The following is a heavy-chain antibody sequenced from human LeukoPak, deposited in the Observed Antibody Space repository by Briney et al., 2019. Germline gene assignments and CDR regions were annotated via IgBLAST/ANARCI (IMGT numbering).Heavy chain of an antibody. Sequence: ASVKVSCTASGYTFTSYYMHWVRQAPGQGLEWMGIINPSGGSTSYAQKFQGRVTMTRDTSTSTVYMELSSLRSEDTAVYYCARDLEVTTVGMDVWGQGTTVTVSS. V-gene: IGHV1-46*01. CDR1: GYTFTSYY. D-gene: IGHD4-17*01. CDR2: INPSGGST. J-gene: IGHJ6*02. CDR3: ARDLEVTTVGMDV.